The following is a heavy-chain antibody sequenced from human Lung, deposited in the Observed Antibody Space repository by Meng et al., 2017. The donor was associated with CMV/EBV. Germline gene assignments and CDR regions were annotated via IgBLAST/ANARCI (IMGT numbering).Heavy chain of an antibody. D-gene: IGHD1-1*01. Sequence: SETLSLXXTVSGGSISSYYWSWIRQPPGKGLEWIGYIYYSGSTNYNPSLKSRVIISVDTSKNQFSLKLSSVTAADTAVYYCASYRSGAPGRFDPWGQGPLVTVSS. CDR2: IYYSGST. CDR1: GGSISSYY. CDR3: ASYRSGAPGRFDP. V-gene: IGHV4-59*01. J-gene: IGHJ5*02.